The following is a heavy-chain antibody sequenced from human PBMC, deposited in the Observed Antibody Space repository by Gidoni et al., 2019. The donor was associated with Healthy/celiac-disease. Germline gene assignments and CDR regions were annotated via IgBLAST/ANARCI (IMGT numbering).Heavy chain of an antibody. CDR1: GFSLSNARVG. CDR3: VRITRHSHVTNWFDP. V-gene: IGHV2-26*01. J-gene: IGHJ5*02. CDR2: IFSDDAK. D-gene: IGHD5-18*01. Sequence: QVTLKASGPVLVKPTETLTLTCTVSGFSLSNARVGVSWIRQPPGKALEWLAHIFSDDAKSYSTSLKSRFTISKDTSKSQVVLTMTDMDPVDTATYYCVRITRHSHVTNWFDPWGQGTLVTVSS.